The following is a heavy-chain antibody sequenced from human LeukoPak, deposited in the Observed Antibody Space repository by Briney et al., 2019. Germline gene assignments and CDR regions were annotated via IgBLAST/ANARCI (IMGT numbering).Heavy chain of an antibody. CDR1: GYTFTSYY. CDR3: ARLRLLGNWFDP. V-gene: IGHV1-46*01. Sequence: GASVKVSCKASGYTFTSYYMHWVRQAPGQGLEWMGIINPSGGSTSYAQKFQGRVTMTRDMSTSTVYMELSSLRSEDTAVYYCARLRLLGNWFDPWGQGTLVTVSS. CDR2: INPSGGST. D-gene: IGHD2-15*01. J-gene: IGHJ5*02.